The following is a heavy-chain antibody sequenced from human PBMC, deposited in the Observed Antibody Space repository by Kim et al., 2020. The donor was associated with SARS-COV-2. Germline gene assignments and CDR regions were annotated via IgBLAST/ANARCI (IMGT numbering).Heavy chain of an antibody. V-gene: IGHV3-7*03. J-gene: IGHJ4*02. CDR3: ARRLVLDY. D-gene: IGHD6-19*01. Sequence: GSEKYYVDSVKGRFTISRDNAKNSLYLQMNSLRAEDTAVYYCARRLVLDYWGQGTLVTVSS. CDR2: GSEK.